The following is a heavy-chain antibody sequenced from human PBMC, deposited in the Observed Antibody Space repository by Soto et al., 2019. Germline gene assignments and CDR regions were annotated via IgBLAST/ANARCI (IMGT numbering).Heavy chain of an antibody. CDR1: GGTFSSYA. D-gene: IGHD3-16*01. CDR3: ANNPLGAPGAFDI. CDR2: IIPIFGTA. V-gene: IGHV1-69*13. Sequence: GASVKVSFKASGGTFSSYAISWVRQAPGQGLEWMGGIIPIFGTANYAQKFQGRVTITADESTSTAYMELSSLRSEDTAVYYCANNPLGAPGAFDIWGQGTMVTVSS. J-gene: IGHJ3*02.